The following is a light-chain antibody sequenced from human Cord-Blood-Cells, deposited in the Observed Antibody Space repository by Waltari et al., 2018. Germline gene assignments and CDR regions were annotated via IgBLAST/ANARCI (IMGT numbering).Light chain of an antibody. Sequence: QSVLTQPPSVSGAPGQRATISCTGSSSNIGAGYDVHWYQQLPGTAPKLLIHGNSNRPSGVPDRFSGSKSGTSASLAITGLQAEDEADYYCQSYDSSLSGSRVFGGGTKLTVL. CDR3: QSYDSSLSGSRV. CDR1: SSNIGAGYD. V-gene: IGLV1-40*01. J-gene: IGLJ2*01. CDR2: GNS.